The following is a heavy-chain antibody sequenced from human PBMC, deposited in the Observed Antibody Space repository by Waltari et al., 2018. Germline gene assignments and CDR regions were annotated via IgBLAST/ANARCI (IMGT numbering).Heavy chain of an antibody. CDR2: MNPNSGNT. CDR1: GYTFTSYD. CDR3: ASLGSGSYYMGDYYYYGMDV. V-gene: IGHV1-8*01. Sequence: QVQLVQSGAEVKKPGASVKVSCKASGYTFTSYDINWVRQATGHGLEWMGWMNPNSGNTGYAQKFQGRVTMTRNTSISTAYMELSSLRSEDTAVYYCASLGSGSYYMGDYYYYGMDVWGQGTTVTVSS. D-gene: IGHD3-10*01. J-gene: IGHJ6*02.